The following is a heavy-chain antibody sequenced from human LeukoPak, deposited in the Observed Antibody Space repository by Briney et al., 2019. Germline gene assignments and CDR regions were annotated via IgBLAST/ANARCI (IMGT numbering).Heavy chain of an antibody. CDR1: GFTFSSYA. CDR2: ISGSGGTT. Sequence: GGSLRLSCAASGFTFSSYAMGWVRQAPGKGLEWVSSISGSGGTTYYADSVKGRFTISRDNSQNTLYLQMNSLRAEDTAVYYCAKDQRIVAVAGKIFDYWGQGTLATVSS. D-gene: IGHD6-19*01. J-gene: IGHJ4*02. CDR3: AKDQRIVAVAGKIFDY. V-gene: IGHV3-23*01.